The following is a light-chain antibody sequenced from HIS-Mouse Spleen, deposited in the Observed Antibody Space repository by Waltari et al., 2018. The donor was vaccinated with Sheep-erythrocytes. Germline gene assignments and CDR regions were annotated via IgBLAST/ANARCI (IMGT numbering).Light chain of an antibody. J-gene: IGLJ3*02. CDR1: SRDVGGYNH. CDR2: EVS. V-gene: IGLV2-8*01. Sequence: QSALTQPPSASGSPGHSVTIPCTGTSRDVGGYNHFSWYQQHPGKAPNRMIYEVSKRPSGVPDRFSGSKSGNTASLTVSGLQAEDEADYYCSSYAGSNNWVFGGGTKLTVL. CDR3: SSYAGSNNWV.